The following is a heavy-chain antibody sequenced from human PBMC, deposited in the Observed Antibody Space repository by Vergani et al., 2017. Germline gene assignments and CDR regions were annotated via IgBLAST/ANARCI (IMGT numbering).Heavy chain of an antibody. J-gene: IGHJ6*03. CDR3: ARATVGSXYKGQTDYYYYMDV. D-gene: IGHD1-26*01. CDR2: ISSSSSYI. V-gene: IGHV3-21*01. CDR1: GFTFSSYS. Sequence: EVQLVESGGGLVKPGGSLRLSCAASGFTFSSYSMNWVRQAPGKGLEWVSSISSSSSYIYYADSVKGRFTISRDNAKNSLYLQMNSLRAEDTAVYYCARATVGSXYKGQTDYYYYMDVWGKGTTVTVSS.